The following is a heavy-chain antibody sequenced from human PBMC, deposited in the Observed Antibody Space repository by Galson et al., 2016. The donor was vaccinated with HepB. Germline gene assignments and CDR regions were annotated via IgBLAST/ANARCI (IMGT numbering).Heavy chain of an antibody. D-gene: IGHD3-10*01. CDR1: GYTFTSYA. J-gene: IGHJ6*02. V-gene: IGHV1-3*01. CDR3: ARGYGSGSYRYYGMDV. Sequence: SVKVSCKASGYTFTSYAMHWVRQAPGQRLEWMGWINAGNGNTKYAQKFQGRVTITRDTSASTAHMELSSLRFEDTAVYYCARGYGSGSYRYYGMDVWGQGTTVTVSS. CDR2: INAGNGNT.